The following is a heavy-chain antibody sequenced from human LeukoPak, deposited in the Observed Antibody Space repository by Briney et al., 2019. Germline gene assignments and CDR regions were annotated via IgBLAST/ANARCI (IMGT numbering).Heavy chain of an antibody. CDR2: IRSKTYRGTT. Sequence: PGGSLRLSCTASGFTFGNYAMSWVRQPPGKGLEWVGFIRSKTYRGTTEYAASVKGRFTISRDDSKSIAYLQMNSLRAEDTAVYYCARAQFCSGGSCYFENLDYWGQGTLVTVSS. V-gene: IGHV3-49*04. D-gene: IGHD2-15*01. J-gene: IGHJ4*02. CDR1: GFTFGNYA. CDR3: ARAQFCSGGSCYFENLDY.